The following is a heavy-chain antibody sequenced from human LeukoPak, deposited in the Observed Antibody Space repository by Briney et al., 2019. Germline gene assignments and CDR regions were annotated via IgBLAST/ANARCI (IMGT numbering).Heavy chain of an antibody. CDR3: ARDRAPMYSSGWYDY. V-gene: IGHV3-21*01. D-gene: IGHD6-19*01. CDR1: GFTFSSYE. J-gene: IGHJ4*02. Sequence: GGSLRLSCAASGFTFSSYEMNWVRQAPGKGLEWVSSISSSSSYIYYADSVKGRFTISRDNAKNSLYLQMNSLRAEDTAVYYCARDRAPMYSSGWYDYWGQGTLVTVSS. CDR2: ISSSSSYI.